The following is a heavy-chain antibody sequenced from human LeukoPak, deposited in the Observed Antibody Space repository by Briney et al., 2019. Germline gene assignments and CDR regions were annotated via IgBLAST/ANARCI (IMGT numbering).Heavy chain of an antibody. CDR2: ISSSGNTI. D-gene: IGHD1-26*01. CDR1: GFTFSDYY. Sequence: GGSLRLSCAASGFTFSDYYMSWIRQAPGKGLEGVSYISSSGNTIYYADSVKGRFTISRDNAKKSVSLQMSSLRAEDTAVYYCARERGGGGSYSDYWGQGTLVTVSS. V-gene: IGHV3-11*04. J-gene: IGHJ4*02. CDR3: ARERGGGGSYSDY.